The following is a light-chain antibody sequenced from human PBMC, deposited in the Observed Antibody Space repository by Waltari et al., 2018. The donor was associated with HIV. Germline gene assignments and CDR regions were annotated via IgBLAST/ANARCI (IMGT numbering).Light chain of an antibody. CDR2: GAS. V-gene: IGKV3-20*01. Sequence: EIVLTQSPGTLSLSSGEGATLSCRASQSLPSNYLAWYLHKPGQAPRLLIYGASFRATGIPDRFSGSGSGTDFTLTISRLEPEDFATYFCQQYGSSATFGPGTKVDI. CDR3: QQYGSSAT. J-gene: IGKJ3*01. CDR1: QSLPSNY.